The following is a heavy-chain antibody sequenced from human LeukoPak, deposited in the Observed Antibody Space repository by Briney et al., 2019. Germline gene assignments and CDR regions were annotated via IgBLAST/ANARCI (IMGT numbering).Heavy chain of an antibody. J-gene: IGHJ3*02. CDR2: IVVGSGNT. V-gene: IGHV1-58*02. Sequence: GTPVKVSCKASGFTFTSSAMQWVRQARGQRLEWIGWIVVGSGNTNYAQKFQERVTITRDMSTSTAYMELSSLRSEDTAVYYCAAPGDSSSWKISGAFDIWGQGTMVTVSS. CDR3: AAPGDSSSWKISGAFDI. CDR1: GFTFTSSA. D-gene: IGHD6-13*01.